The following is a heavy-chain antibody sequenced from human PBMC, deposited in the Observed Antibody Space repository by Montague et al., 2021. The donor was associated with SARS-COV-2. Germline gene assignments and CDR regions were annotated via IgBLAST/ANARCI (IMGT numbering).Heavy chain of an antibody. CDR3: AREGAVAGYYYYYYGMDV. V-gene: IGHV3-7*01. D-gene: IGHD6-19*01. CDR2: IKQDGSEK. J-gene: IGHJ6*02. CDR1: GFTFSSYW. Sequence: SLRLSCAASGFTFSSYWMSWVRQAPGKGLEWVADIKQDGSEKYYVDSVKGRFTISRDNAKNSLYLQMNSLRAEDTAVYYCAREGAVAGYYYYYYGMDVWGQGTTVTVSS.